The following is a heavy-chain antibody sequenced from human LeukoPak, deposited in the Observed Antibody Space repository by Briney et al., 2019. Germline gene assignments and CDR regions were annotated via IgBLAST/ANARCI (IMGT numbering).Heavy chain of an antibody. D-gene: IGHD6-13*01. CDR2: IYYTGST. J-gene: IGHJ4*02. CDR3: ARGPPAAGTYFDY. Sequence: SGPRLVKPSETLSLTCTVSGGSISSYSWTWIRQPPGKGLEWIGEIYYTGSTDYNPSLKSRVTISLDTSKNQFSLKLNSVTAADTAVYYCARGPPAAGTYFDYWGQGTLVPVSS. V-gene: IGHV4-59*01. CDR1: GGSISSYS.